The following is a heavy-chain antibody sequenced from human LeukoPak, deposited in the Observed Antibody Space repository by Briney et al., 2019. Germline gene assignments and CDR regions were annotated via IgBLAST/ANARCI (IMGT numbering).Heavy chain of an antibody. CDR3: ARLVRSGSYPYYYYAMDV. V-gene: IGHV3-7*01. J-gene: IGHJ6*02. Sequence: PGGSLRLSCAPSGFTFSNYWMSWVRQAPGKGLEWVANIKQDGSEKFYVDSVKGRFTISRDNAKSSLYLQMNSPRAEDTAVYYRARLVRSGSYPYYYYAMDVWGQGTTVTVSS. CDR1: GFTFSNYW. D-gene: IGHD1-26*01. CDR2: IKQDGSEK.